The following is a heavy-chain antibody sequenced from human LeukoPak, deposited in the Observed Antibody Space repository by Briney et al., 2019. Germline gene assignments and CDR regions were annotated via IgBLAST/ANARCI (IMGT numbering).Heavy chain of an antibody. Sequence: SETLSLTCTVSGGSISSYYWSWIRQPSGKGLEWIGYIYYSGSTNYNPSLKSRVTISVDTSKNQFSLKLSSVTAADTAVYYCARESGSARAFYFDYWGQGTLVTVSS. V-gene: IGHV4-59*01. D-gene: IGHD1-26*01. CDR1: GGSISSYY. CDR2: IYYSGST. CDR3: ARESGSARAFYFDY. J-gene: IGHJ4*02.